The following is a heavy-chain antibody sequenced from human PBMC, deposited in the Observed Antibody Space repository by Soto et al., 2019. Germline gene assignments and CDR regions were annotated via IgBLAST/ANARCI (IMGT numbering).Heavy chain of an antibody. CDR3: AKCPDDSGYDIFYFDY. CDR2: ISGSGGST. D-gene: IGHD5-12*01. CDR1: GFTFSSYA. V-gene: IGHV3-23*01. Sequence: GGSLRLSCAASGFTFSSYAMSWVRQAPGKGLEWVSAISGSGGSTYYADSVKGRFTIARDNSKNTLYLQMNSLRAEDTAVYYCAKCPDDSGYDIFYFDYWGQGTLVTVSS. J-gene: IGHJ4*02.